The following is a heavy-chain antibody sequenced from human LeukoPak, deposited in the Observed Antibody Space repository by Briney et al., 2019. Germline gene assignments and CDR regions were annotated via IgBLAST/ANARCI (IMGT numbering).Heavy chain of an antibody. Sequence: AGGSLRLSCAASGFTFSSYSMNWVRQAPGKGLEWVSSISSSSSYIYYADSVKGRFTISRDNAKNSLYLQMNSVRAEDTAVYYCAREDIVVVPAATPTWGQGTLVTVSS. J-gene: IGHJ5*02. CDR3: AREDIVVVPAATPT. V-gene: IGHV3-21*01. CDR1: GFTFSSYS. CDR2: ISSSSSYI. D-gene: IGHD2-2*01.